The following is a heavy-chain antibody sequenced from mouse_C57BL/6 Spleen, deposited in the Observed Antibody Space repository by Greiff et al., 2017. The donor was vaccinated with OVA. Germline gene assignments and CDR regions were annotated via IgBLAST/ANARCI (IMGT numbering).Heavy chain of an antibody. V-gene: IGHV1-55*01. CDR1: GYTFTSYW. CDR2: IYPGSGST. Sequence: QVQLQQPGAELVKPGASVKMSCKASGYTFTSYWITWVKQRPGQGLEWIGDIYPGSGSTNYNEKFKSKATLTVDTSSRTAYMQLSSLTSEDSAVYYCANYGSSYGPFDYWGQGTTLTVSS. CDR3: ANYGSSYGPFDY. D-gene: IGHD1-1*01. J-gene: IGHJ2*01.